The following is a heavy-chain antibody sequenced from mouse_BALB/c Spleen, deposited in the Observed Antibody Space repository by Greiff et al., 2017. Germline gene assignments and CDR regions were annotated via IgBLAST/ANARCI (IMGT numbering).Heavy chain of an antibody. J-gene: IGHJ4*01. CDR2: ISSGSSTI. CDR3: ARGKGNYNYAMDY. CDR1: GFTFSSFG. V-gene: IGHV5-17*02. D-gene: IGHD2-1*01. Sequence: EVQLVESGGGLVQPGGSRKLSCAASGFTFSSFGMHWVRQAPEKGLEWVAYISSGSSTIYYADTVKGRFTISRDNPKNTLFLQMTSLRSEDTAMYYCARGKGNYNYAMDYWGQGTSVTVSS.